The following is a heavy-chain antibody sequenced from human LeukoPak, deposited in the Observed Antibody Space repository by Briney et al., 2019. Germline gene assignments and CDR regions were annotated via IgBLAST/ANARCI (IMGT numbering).Heavy chain of an antibody. V-gene: IGHV4-59*01. CDR1: GGSISSYY. D-gene: IGHD5-18*01. Sequence: SETLSLTCTVSGGSISSYYWSWIRQPPGKGLEGIGYIYYSGSTNYNPSLKSRVTISVDTSKNQFSLKLSSVTAADTAVYYCARDSYSYGPSFDYWGQGTLVTVSS. J-gene: IGHJ4*02. CDR3: ARDSYSYGPSFDY. CDR2: IYYSGST.